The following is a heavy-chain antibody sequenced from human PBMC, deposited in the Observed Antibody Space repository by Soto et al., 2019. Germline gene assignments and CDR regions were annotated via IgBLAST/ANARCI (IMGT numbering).Heavy chain of an antibody. CDR1: EYSFTSYR. J-gene: IGHJ6*02. CDR3: ARHVVAAEEAYYGMDV. CDR2: IDPSDSYN. D-gene: IGHD6-13*01. Sequence: ESLKITCKRCEYSFTSYRISFVLQMPGKGLEWMGRIDPSDSYNNYSPSFQGHVTISADKSISTAYLQWSSLKASDTAMYYCARHVVAAEEAYYGMDVWGQGTTVTVSS. V-gene: IGHV5-10-1*01.